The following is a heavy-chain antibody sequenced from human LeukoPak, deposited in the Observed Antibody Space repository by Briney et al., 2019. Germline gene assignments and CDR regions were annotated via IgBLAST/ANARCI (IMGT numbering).Heavy chain of an antibody. V-gene: IGHV4-31*03. CDR3: AAHPTYYSDTRGYSR. CDR2: IYYSGST. J-gene: IGHJ4*02. Sequence: SQTLSLTCTVSGVSINSGAYYWSWIRQHPGKGLEWIGYIYYSGSTYYNPSLKSRATISVDTSKNQFSLKLSSVTAADTAVYYCAAHPTYYSDTRGYSRWGQGTLVTVSS. D-gene: IGHD3-22*01. CDR1: GVSINSGAYY.